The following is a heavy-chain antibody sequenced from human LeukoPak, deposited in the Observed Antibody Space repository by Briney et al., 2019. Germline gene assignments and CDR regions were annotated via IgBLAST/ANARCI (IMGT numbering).Heavy chain of an antibody. J-gene: IGHJ4*02. CDR2: IYSSGST. CDR1: GGSISGYY. Sequence: SETLSLTCTVSGGSISGYYWSWIRQSPGKGLEWIGYIYSSGSTNYNPSLNGRVTISVDTSNNHFSLKLVSVAAAGTAVYFCARYNWGYGAFDYWGQGTLVAVSS. D-gene: IGHD1-20*01. CDR3: ARYNWGYGAFDY. V-gene: IGHV4-59*01.